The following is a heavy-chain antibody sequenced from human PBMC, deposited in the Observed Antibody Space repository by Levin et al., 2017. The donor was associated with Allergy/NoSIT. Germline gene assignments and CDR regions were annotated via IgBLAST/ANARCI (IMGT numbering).Heavy chain of an antibody. D-gene: IGHD3-10*01. J-gene: IGHJ4*02. CDR1: GGSISSYY. V-gene: IGHV4-59*08. CDR2: IYYSGST. Sequence: SETLSLTCTVSGGSISSYYWSWIRQPPGKGLEWIGYIYYSGSTNYNPSLKSRVTISVDTSKNQFSLKLSSVTAADTAVYYCARSYGSGSYYQLVFDYWGQGTLVTVSS. CDR3: ARSYGSGSYYQLVFDY.